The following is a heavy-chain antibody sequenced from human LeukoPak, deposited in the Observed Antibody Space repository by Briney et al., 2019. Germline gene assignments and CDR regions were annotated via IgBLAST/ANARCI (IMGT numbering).Heavy chain of an antibody. CDR3: ARDQTEYQLLYRYYYYYYMDV. J-gene: IGHJ6*03. Sequence: GASVKVSCKASGYTFNGYYMHWVRQAPGQGLEWMGWINPNSGGTNYAQKFQGRVTMTRDTSISTAYMELSRLRSDDTAVYYCARDQTEYQLLYRYYYYYYMDVWGKGTTVTVSS. CDR1: GYTFNGYY. D-gene: IGHD2-2*02. CDR2: INPNSGGT. V-gene: IGHV1-2*02.